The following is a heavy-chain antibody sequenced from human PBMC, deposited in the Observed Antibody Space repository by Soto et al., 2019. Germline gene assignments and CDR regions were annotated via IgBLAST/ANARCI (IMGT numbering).Heavy chain of an antibody. CDR2: IFYGGST. Sequence: QVQLQESGPGLVKPSETLSLTCTVSGGSISSYYWSWIRQPPGKGLEWIGYIFYGGSTNYNPSLKSRVTISVDTSKNQFSLNLSSATAADTAVYYCARQAAKYWVLDLWGRGTLVTVSS. CDR3: ARQAAKYWVLDL. V-gene: IGHV4-59*08. D-gene: IGHD6-25*01. J-gene: IGHJ2*01. CDR1: GGSISSYY.